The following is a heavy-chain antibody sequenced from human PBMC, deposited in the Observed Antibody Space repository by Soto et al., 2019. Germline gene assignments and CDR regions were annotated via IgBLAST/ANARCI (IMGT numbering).Heavy chain of an antibody. Sequence: GGSLRLSCAASGVTFSSYWMSWVRQAPGKGLEWVANIKQDGSEKYYVDSVKGRFTISRDNAKNSLYLQMNSLRAEDTAVYYCATYYDFWSGPVDWGQGTLVTVSS. D-gene: IGHD3-3*01. CDR3: ATYYDFWSGPVD. J-gene: IGHJ4*02. CDR2: IKQDGSEK. V-gene: IGHV3-7*01. CDR1: GVTFSSYW.